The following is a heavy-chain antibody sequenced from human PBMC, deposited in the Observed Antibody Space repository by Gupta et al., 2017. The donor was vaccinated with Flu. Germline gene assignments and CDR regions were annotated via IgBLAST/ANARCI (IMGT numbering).Heavy chain of an antibody. V-gene: IGHV3-21*01. Sequence: EVQLVESGGGMVKPGGSLRLSCAASGFTFSSYSMNWVRQAPGKGLEWVSSISSSSSYIYYADSVKGRFTISRDNAKNSLYLQMNSLRAEDTAVYYCAGSLPHFRADYWGQGTLVTVSS. CDR2: ISSSSSYI. J-gene: IGHJ4*02. CDR3: AGSLPHFRADY. CDR1: GFTFSSYS.